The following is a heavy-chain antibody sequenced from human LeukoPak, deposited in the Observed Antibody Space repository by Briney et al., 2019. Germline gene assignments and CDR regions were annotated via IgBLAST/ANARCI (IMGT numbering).Heavy chain of an antibody. V-gene: IGHV3-48*01. CDR1: GFAFSRYG. J-gene: IGHJ4*02. Sequence: PGGSLRLSCAASGFAFSRYGMNWVRQAPGKGLEWVAYINSISGTINYADSVKGRFTISRDNARNSLYLQTNSLRAEDTAVYFCARYESSDYYYFDYWGLGTLVTVSS. D-gene: IGHD3-22*01. CDR3: ARYESSDYYYFDY. CDR2: INSISGTI.